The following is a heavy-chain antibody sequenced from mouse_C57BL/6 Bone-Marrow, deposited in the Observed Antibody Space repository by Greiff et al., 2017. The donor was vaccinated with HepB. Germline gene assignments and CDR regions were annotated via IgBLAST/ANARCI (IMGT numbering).Heavy chain of an antibody. CDR1: GYTFTSYW. V-gene: IGHV1-55*01. CDR3: ARAGWLLPYFDY. J-gene: IGHJ2*01. D-gene: IGHD2-3*01. CDR2: IYPGSGNT. Sequence: VQLQQPGAELVKPGASVKMSGKASGYTFTSYWITWVKQRPGQGLEWIGDIYPGSGNTNYNEKFKSKATLTVDTSSSTAYMQLSSLTSEDSAVYYCARAGWLLPYFDYWGQGTTLTVSS.